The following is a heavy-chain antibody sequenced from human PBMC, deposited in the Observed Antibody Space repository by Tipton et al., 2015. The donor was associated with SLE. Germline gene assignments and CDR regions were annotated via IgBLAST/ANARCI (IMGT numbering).Heavy chain of an antibody. V-gene: IGHV1-24*01. Sequence: QLVQSGAEVKKPGASVRVSCRASGYTFTNFDINWVRQATGQGLEWMGGFDLEDGETIYAQKFQGRVTMTEDTSTDTAYMGLSSLRSEDTAVYYCATEGGYRFGEFDYWGQGTLVTVSS. CDR1: GYTFTNFD. CDR2: FDLEDGET. D-gene: IGHD3-10*01. CDR3: ATEGGYRFGEFDY. J-gene: IGHJ4*02.